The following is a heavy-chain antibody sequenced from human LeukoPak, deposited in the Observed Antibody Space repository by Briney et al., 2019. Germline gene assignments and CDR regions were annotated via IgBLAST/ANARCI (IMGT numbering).Heavy chain of an antibody. V-gene: IGHV1-69*04. CDR1: GGTFSSYA. J-gene: IGHJ4*02. CDR3: ARDPGGSYYVLDY. CDR2: IIPILGIA. D-gene: IGHD1-26*01. Sequence: SVKVSCKASGGTFSSYAISWVRQAPGQGLEWMGRIIPILGIANYAQKFQGRVTITADKSTSTAYMELSSLRSEDTAVYYCARDPGGSYYVLDYWGQGTLVTVSS.